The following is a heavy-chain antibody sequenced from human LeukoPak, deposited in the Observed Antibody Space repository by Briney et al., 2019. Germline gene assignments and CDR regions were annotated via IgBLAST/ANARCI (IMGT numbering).Heavy chain of an antibody. CDR2: ISSGSRYI. Sequence: KSGGSLRLSCAASGFTFSDYYMSWIRQAPGKGLEWVSYISSGSRYIDYADSVGGRFTISRDNAKNSVYLQMTSLRAEDTAVYYCTRDQSGSGFNSDYWGQGTLVTVSS. CDR1: GFTFSDYY. CDR3: TRDQSGSGFNSDY. V-gene: IGHV3-11*05. J-gene: IGHJ4*02. D-gene: IGHD5-24*01.